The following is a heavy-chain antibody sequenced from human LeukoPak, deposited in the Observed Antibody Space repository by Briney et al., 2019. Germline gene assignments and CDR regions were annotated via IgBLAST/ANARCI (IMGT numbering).Heavy chain of an antibody. V-gene: IGHV3-74*01. J-gene: IGHJ3*02. Sequence: PGGSLRLSCAASGFTFSSYWMHWVRQAPGKGLVWVSRINSDGSSTSYADSVKGRFTISRDNAKNTLSLQMNSLRAEDTAVYSCARRIVTYYYDSSGSLDAFDIWGQGTMVTVPS. CDR3: ARRIVTYYYDSSGSLDAFDI. CDR1: GFTFSSYW. D-gene: IGHD3-22*01. CDR2: INSDGSST.